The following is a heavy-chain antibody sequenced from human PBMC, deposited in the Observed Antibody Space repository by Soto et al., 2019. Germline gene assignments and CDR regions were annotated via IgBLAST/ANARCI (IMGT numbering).Heavy chain of an antibody. CDR1: GYTFTDYD. J-gene: IGHJ5*02. Sequence: ASVKVSCKTSGYTFTDYDINWVRQATGEGLEWIGWMNPNSGETGYAQKFQGRVTMTRSASLSTAYLELSSLRSEDTAVYYCARVPVAARTRWYNWFDPWGPGTMVTLYS. D-gene: IGHD6-19*01. CDR2: MNPNSGET. V-gene: IGHV1-8*01. CDR3: ARVPVAARTRWYNWFDP.